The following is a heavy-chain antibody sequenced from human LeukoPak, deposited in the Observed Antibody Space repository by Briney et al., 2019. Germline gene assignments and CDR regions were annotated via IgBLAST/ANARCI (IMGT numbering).Heavy chain of an antibody. D-gene: IGHD3-22*01. CDR1: GGSISSNNW. Sequence: SGTLSLTCAVSGGSISSNNWWSWVRHPPGKGLEWIGEIYHSGSTNYNPSVKSRVTISVDKSKNQFSLKLSSVTAADTAVYYCAREENSSGYSGYFDYWGQGTLVTVSS. V-gene: IGHV4-4*02. CDR2: IYHSGST. CDR3: AREENSSGYSGYFDY. J-gene: IGHJ4*02.